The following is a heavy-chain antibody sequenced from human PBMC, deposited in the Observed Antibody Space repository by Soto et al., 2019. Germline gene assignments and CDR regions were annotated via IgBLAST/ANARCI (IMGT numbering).Heavy chain of an antibody. V-gene: IGHV1-69*13. CDR1: GGTFSSYA. J-gene: IGHJ6*02. Sequence: ASVKVSCKASGGTFSSYAISWVRQAPGQGLEWMGGIIPIFGTANYAQKFQGRVTITADESTSTAYMELSSLRSEDTAVYYCARDRTETFWSESETYYYGMDVWGQGTTVTVSS. D-gene: IGHD3-3*01. CDR2: IIPIFGTA. CDR3: ARDRTETFWSESETYYYGMDV.